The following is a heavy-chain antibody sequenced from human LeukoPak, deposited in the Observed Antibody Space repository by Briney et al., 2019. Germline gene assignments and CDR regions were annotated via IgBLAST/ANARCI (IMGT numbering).Heavy chain of an antibody. D-gene: IGHD3-10*01. J-gene: IGHJ4*02. CDR3: AREYGSGSYTGIDY. CDR1: GYTXINYG. Sequence: ASVKVSCKAPGYTXINYGITWVRQAPGQGLEWMGWISAYNSAYNGNTHYAQKLQGRVTMTTDTSTNTGYMELRSLRSDDTAVYYCAREYGSGSYTGIDYWGQGALVTVSS. V-gene: IGHV1-18*01. CDR2: ISAYNSAYNGNT.